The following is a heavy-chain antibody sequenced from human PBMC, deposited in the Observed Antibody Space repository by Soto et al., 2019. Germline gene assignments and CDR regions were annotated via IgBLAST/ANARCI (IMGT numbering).Heavy chain of an antibody. D-gene: IGHD1-26*01. Sequence: ASVKVYCKASVYTFTSYAMHWVRQAPGQRLEWMGWIDAGNGNTKYSQKFQGRVTITRDTSASTAYMELSSLRSEDTAVYYCARVRYSGSYWDFQHWGQGTLVTVSS. CDR3: ARVRYSGSYWDFQH. CDR1: VYTFTSYA. J-gene: IGHJ1*01. V-gene: IGHV1-3*01. CDR2: IDAGNGNT.